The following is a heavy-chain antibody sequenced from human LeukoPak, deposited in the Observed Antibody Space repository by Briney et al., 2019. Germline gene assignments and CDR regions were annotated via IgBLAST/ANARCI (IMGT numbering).Heavy chain of an antibody. CDR2: ISWNSGSI. D-gene: IGHD6-13*01. CDR3: ARDIFLGSWYASDGFDI. CDR1: GFTFSSYE. V-gene: IGHV3-9*01. J-gene: IGHJ3*02. Sequence: GGSLRLSCAASGFTFSSYEMNWVRQAPGKGLEWVSGISWNSGSIGYADSVKGRFTISRDNAKNSLYLQMNSLRAEDTAVYYCARDIFLGSWYASDGFDIWGQGTMVTVSS.